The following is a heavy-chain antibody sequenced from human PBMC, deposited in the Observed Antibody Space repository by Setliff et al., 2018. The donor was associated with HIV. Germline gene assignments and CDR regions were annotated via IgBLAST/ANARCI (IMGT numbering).Heavy chain of an antibody. CDR3: ARAYSYVYEAGAFDI. CDR1: GGSIGSHY. J-gene: IGHJ3*02. D-gene: IGHD5-18*01. V-gene: IGHV4-59*11. Sequence: SETLSLTCTVSGGSIGSHYWSWIRQPPGKGLEWIGYTYSSGSANYNPSLRSRVTISVDASKNQFSLKLSSMTAADTAVYYCARAYSYVYEAGAFDIWGQGTMVTVSS. CDR2: TYSSGSA.